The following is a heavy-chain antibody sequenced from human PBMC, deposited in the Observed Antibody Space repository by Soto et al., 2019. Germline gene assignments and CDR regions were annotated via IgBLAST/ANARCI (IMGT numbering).Heavy chain of an antibody. CDR1: GFTFTNYW. V-gene: IGHV3-74*01. J-gene: IGHJ6*03. Sequence: EVQLVESGGGLVQPGESLRLSCAASGFTFTNYWMHWVRQAPGKGLVWVSRINPDGSITSHADSVKGRFTISRNNAKNTCDPQMQRLSCECRGVYCCEVLLRSYYYSDVWVKGTTVTVS. D-gene: IGHD2-15*01. CDR2: INPDGSIT. CDR3: EVLLRSYYYSDV.